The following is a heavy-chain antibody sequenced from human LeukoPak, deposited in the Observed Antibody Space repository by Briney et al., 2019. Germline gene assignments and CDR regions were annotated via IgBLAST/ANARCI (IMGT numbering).Heavy chain of an antibody. D-gene: IGHD6-13*01. CDR2: IWNDGSNK. Sequence: GGSLRLSCAASGFTLSTYGMYWVRQAPGKGLEWVAVIWNDGSNKHYADSVKGRFTIPRDNSKNTLDLQMNSLRAEDTAVYYCAKDLSSSWFEGLDNWGQGTLVTVSS. V-gene: IGHV3-33*06. CDR3: AKDLSSSWFEGLDN. J-gene: IGHJ4*02. CDR1: GFTLSTYG.